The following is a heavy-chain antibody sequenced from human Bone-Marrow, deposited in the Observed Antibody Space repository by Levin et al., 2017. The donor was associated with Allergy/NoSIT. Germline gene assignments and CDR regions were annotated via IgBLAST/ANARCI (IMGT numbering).Heavy chain of an antibody. D-gene: IGHD5-24*01. J-gene: IGHJ6*04. V-gene: IGHV2-5*02. Sequence: SGPTLVKPTQTLTLTCSFSGFSLDSRGVGVGWIRQPPGKALEWLALIYWDDDKRYSPSLNSRLTITKDTSKNQVVLTVTNLVPVDAATYYCAHGIGSPVGGYNHYYFSVWGKGTTVSVSS. CDR2: IYWDDDK. CDR1: GFSLDSRGVG. CDR3: AHGIGSPVGGYNHYYFSV.